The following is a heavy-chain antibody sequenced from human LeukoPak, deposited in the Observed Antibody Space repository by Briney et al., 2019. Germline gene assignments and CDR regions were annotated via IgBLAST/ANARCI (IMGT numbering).Heavy chain of an antibody. V-gene: IGHV1-2*02. CDR1: GYTFTGYY. Sequence: GASVKVSCKASGYTFTGYYMHWVRQAPGQGLEWMGWINPNSGGTNYAQKFQGRVTMTRDTSISTAYMELSRLRSDDTAVYYCARGDRAECFDKQNWFDPWGQGTLVTVSS. CDR3: ARGDRAECFDKQNWFDP. J-gene: IGHJ5*02. D-gene: IGHD3-9*01. CDR2: INPNSGGT.